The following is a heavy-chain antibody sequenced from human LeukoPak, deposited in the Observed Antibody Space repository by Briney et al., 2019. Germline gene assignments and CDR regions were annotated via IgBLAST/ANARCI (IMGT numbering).Heavy chain of an antibody. CDR2: ISWDGDST. CDR1: GFTFDDYA. J-gene: IGHJ4*02. Sequence: GGSLRLSCAASGFTFDDYAMHWVRQAPGKGLECVSLISWDGDSTYYSDSVKGRFTISRDNNKNSLYLQMNSLRTEDTALYYCATAPYDSIGIFDYWGQGTLVTVSS. D-gene: IGHD3-22*01. V-gene: IGHV3-43D*03. CDR3: ATAPYDSIGIFDY.